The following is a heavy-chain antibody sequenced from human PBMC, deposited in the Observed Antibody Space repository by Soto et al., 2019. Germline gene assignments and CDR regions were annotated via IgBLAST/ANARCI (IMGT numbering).Heavy chain of an antibody. V-gene: IGHV4-59*01. CDR1: GGSLSSCY. Sequence: SETPSPPCPVSGGSLSSCYWSWVRPPPRKGLEWIGYIYYSGSTNYNPSLKSRVTISVDTSKNQFSLKLSSVTAADTAVYYCARAEESYSYGYLGWFDPWGQGTLVTVSS. CDR2: IYYSGST. CDR3: ARAEESYSYGYLGWFDP. J-gene: IGHJ5*01. D-gene: IGHD5-18*01.